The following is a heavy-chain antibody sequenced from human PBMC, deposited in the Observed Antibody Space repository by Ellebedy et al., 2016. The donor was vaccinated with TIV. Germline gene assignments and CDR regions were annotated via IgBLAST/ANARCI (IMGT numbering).Heavy chain of an antibody. CDR3: ARGSHGYESWFDP. Sequence: AASVKVSCKASGYTFIGYSLHWVRQAPGQGLEWMGTINPSGDITSYAHKVQGRVTMTRDTSTSTVYMELSGLRSEDTAVYFCARGSHGYESWFDPWGQGTLVTVSS. CDR1: GYTFIGYS. CDR2: INPSGDIT. D-gene: IGHD3-22*01. J-gene: IGHJ5*02. V-gene: IGHV1-46*01.